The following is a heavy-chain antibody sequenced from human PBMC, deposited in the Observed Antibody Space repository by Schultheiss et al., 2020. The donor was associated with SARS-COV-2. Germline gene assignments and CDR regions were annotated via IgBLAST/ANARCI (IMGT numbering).Heavy chain of an antibody. CDR2: IYYSGST. CDR3: ARRWDIVVVPAAKHAFDI. Sequence: SQTLSLTCTVSGGSIRSGGYYWSWIRQHPGKGLEWIGYIYYSGSTYYNPSLKSRVTISVDTSKNQFSLKLSSVTAADTAVYYCARRWDIVVVPAAKHAFDIWGQGTMVTVSS. D-gene: IGHD2-2*01. V-gene: IGHV4-31*03. J-gene: IGHJ3*02. CDR1: GGSIRSGGYY.